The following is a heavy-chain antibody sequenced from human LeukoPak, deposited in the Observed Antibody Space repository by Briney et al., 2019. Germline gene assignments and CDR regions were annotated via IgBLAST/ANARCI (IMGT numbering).Heavy chain of an antibody. CDR2: IIHSGST. J-gene: IGHJ4*02. Sequence: SETLSLTCGVYGGSFSGYYWTWIRQSPGMGLEWIGEIIHSGSTNYNPSLKSRVTISVDTSKNQFSLKLSSVTAADTAVYYCARGEKNDFWSGYQYYFDYWGQGTLVTVSS. V-gene: IGHV4-34*01. CDR3: ARGEKNDFWSGYQYYFDY. CDR1: GGSFSGYY. D-gene: IGHD3-3*01.